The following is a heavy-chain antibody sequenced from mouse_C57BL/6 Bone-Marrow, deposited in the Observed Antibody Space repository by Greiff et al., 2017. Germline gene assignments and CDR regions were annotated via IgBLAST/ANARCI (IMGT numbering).Heavy chain of an antibody. V-gene: IGHV1-5*01. CDR3: TIRITTVVATADY. Sequence: EVQLQQSGTVLARPGASVKMSCKTSGYTFTSYWMHWVQQRPGQGLEWIGAIYPGNSETSYNQKFKGMATRTAVTSASTAYIELSNLTNEDSAGYDCTIRITTVVATADYLGQCTTLTVSS. D-gene: IGHD1-1*01. CDR1: GYTFTSYW. CDR2: IYPGNSET. J-gene: IGHJ2*01.